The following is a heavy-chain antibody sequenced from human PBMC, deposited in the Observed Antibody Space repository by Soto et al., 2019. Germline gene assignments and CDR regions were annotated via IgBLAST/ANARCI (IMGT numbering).Heavy chain of an antibody. Sequence: SETLSLTCTVSGASMNIYHWSWIRQPAGKGLEWIGHIHSSGSTNYNPSLKSRVTMSVDTSKNQFSLRLMSLTAADTAVYYCARDQGVAAAGITWFDPWGQGSLVTVSS. CDR1: GASMNIYH. CDR3: ARDQGVAAAGITWFDP. CDR2: IHSSGST. J-gene: IGHJ5*02. D-gene: IGHD6-13*01. V-gene: IGHV4-4*07.